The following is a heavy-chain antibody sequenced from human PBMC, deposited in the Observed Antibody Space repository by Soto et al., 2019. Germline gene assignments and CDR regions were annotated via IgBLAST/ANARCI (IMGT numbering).Heavy chain of an antibody. V-gene: IGHV1-3*01. D-gene: IGHD2-2*01. CDR1: GYTFTSYA. CDR3: AREALRFCTSTSCSTDWFDP. J-gene: IGHJ5*02. Sequence: QGQLVQSGAEVKKPGASVKVSCKASGYTFTSYALDWVRQAPGQRLEWMGGINAGNGDTKYSQNFQGRVTITRDTSATTAYMELSSLRYEDTAVYYCAREALRFCTSTSCSTDWFDPWGQGTLVTVSS. CDR2: INAGNGDT.